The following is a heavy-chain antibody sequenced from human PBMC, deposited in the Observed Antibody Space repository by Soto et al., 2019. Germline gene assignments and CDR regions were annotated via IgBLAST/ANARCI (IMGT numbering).Heavy chain of an antibody. CDR3: VRPVIFYYYYMDV. CDR2: IFYSGST. J-gene: IGHJ6*03. CDR1: GVSISSSSDY. V-gene: IGHV4-39*01. Sequence: QPQLQESGPGLVKPSETLSLTCTVSGVSISSSSDYWGWIRQPPGKGLEWIGSIFYSGSTYYNPSLASRVSISIDRSKNQFSLKLSSVACADTAVYYCVRPVIFYYYYMDVWGKGTTVPVSS.